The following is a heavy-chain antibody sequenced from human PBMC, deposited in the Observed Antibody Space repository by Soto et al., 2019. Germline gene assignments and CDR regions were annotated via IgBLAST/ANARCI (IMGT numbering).Heavy chain of an antibody. CDR3: ARSSQSTVTTFAY. CDR1: GGSISSGGYY. V-gene: IGHV4-31*01. J-gene: IGHJ4*02. D-gene: IGHD4-17*01. CDR2: IYYSGST. Sequence: QVQLQESGPGLVKPSQTLSLTCTVSGGSISSGGYYWSWIRQHPGKGLEWIGYIYYSGSTYYNPSFKSLFTISVDTSKNQFSLKLSSVTATATAVYYCARSSQSTVTTFAYWGQGTLVTVSS.